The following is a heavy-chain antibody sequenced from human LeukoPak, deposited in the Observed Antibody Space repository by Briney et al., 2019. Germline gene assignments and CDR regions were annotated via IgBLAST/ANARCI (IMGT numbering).Heavy chain of an antibody. CDR2: ISAFNGNT. CDR1: GYTFTTYG. V-gene: IGHV1-18*01. Sequence: ASVKVSCKTSGYTFTTYGITWVRQAPGQGLEWMGWISAFNGNTNYAQKLQGRVTMTTDTSTTTAYMELRSLKSDDTAVYYCARDKTSVAADYWGQGTLVTVSS. CDR3: ARDKTSVAADY. J-gene: IGHJ4*02. D-gene: IGHD6-19*01.